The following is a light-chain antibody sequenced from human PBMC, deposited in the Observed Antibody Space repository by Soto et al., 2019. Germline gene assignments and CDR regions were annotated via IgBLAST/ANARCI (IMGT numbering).Light chain of an antibody. J-gene: IGKJ2*01. CDR2: DAS. V-gene: IGKV3-11*01. CDR3: QQRFNWPRFT. CDR1: QSVSSY. Sequence: EIVLTQSPATLSLSPGERATLSCRASQSVSSYLAWYQQKPGQAPRLLIYDASNRATGIPARFSGGGSGTDFTLTISSREPEDFAVYYFQQRFNWPRFTFGQGTKLEIK.